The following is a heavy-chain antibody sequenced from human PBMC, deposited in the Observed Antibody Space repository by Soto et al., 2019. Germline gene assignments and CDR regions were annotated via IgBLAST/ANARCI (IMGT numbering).Heavy chain of an antibody. J-gene: IGHJ4*02. CDR3: AKDSWDDDSSGYYYGGPPTPATEPFDY. Sequence: GGSLRLSCAASGFTFSSYAMSWVRQAPGKGLEWVSAISGSGGSTYYADSVEGRFTISRDNSKNTLYLQMNSLRAEDTAVYYCAKDSWDDDSSGYYYGGPPTPATEPFDYWGQGTLVTVSS. V-gene: IGHV3-23*01. CDR2: ISGSGGST. CDR1: GFTFSSYA. D-gene: IGHD3-22*01.